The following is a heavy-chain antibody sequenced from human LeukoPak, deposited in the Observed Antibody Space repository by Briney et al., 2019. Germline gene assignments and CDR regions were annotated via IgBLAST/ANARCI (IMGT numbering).Heavy chain of an antibody. Sequence: PSETLSLTCTVSGGSISSGSYYWSWIRQPAGKGLEWIGRIYTSGSTNYNPSLKSRVTISVDTSKNQFSLKLSSVTAADTAVYYCARISVVVVTSYYYYYMDVWGKGTTVTISS. CDR1: GGSISSGSYY. D-gene: IGHD3-22*01. J-gene: IGHJ6*03. CDR3: ARISVVVVTSYYYYYMDV. CDR2: IYTSGST. V-gene: IGHV4-61*02.